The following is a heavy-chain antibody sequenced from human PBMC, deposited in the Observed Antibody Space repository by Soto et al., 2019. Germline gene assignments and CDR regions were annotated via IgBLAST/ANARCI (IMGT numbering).Heavy chain of an antibody. V-gene: IGHV3-21*01. CDR3: ARDPASFGVVTENWFDP. J-gene: IGHJ5*02. CDR1: GFTFSSYS. Sequence: GGSLRLSCAASGFTFSSYSMNWVRQAPGKGLEWVSSISSSSSYIYYADSVKGRFTISRDNAKNSLYLQMNSLRAEDTAVYYCARDPASFGVVTENWFDPWGQGTLVTVSS. CDR2: ISSSSSYI. D-gene: IGHD3-3*01.